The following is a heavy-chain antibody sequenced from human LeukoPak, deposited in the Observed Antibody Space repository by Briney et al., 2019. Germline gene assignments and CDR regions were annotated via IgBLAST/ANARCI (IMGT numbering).Heavy chain of an antibody. CDR3: ATNSGWRFDY. J-gene: IGHJ4*02. D-gene: IGHD6-19*01. CDR2: MYHSGSH. CDR1: GGSISSSYW. V-gene: IGHV4-4*02. Sequence: PSETLSLTCAVSGGSISSSYWWSWARQPPGKGLEWIEEMYHSGSHNYNPSLKSRVTISLDNSKNQFSLKLSSVTAADTAVYYCATNSGWRFDYWGQGTLVTVSS.